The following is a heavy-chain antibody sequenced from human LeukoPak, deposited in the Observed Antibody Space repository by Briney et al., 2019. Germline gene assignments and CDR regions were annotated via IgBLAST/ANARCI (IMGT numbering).Heavy chain of an antibody. CDR1: GFTFSSYA. V-gene: IGHV3-23*01. Sequence: GGSLRLSCAASGFTFSSYAMSWVRQAPGKGLEWVSAISSSGSSTYYADSVKGRFTISRDNSKNTLYLQMNSLRAEDTAVYYCAKDRVGATNDDWFDPWGQGTLVTVSS. CDR3: AKDRVGATNDDWFDP. J-gene: IGHJ5*02. CDR2: ISSSGSST. D-gene: IGHD1-26*01.